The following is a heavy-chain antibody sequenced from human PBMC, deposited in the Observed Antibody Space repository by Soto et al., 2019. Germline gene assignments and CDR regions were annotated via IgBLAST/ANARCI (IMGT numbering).Heavy chain of an antibody. J-gene: IGHJ5*02. CDR1: GYTFTSYG. CDR2: ISAYNGNT. Sequence: ASVKVSCKASGYTFTSYGISWVRQAPGQGLEWMGWISAYNGNTNYAQKLQGRVTMTTDTSTSTAYMELRSLRSDDTAVYYCARIFSHDYGDYARFDPWGQGTLVTVSS. CDR3: ARIFSHDYGDYARFDP. D-gene: IGHD4-17*01. V-gene: IGHV1-18*01.